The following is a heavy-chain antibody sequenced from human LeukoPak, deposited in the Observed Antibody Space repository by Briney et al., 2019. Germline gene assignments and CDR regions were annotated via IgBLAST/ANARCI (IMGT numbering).Heavy chain of an antibody. D-gene: IGHD3-10*01. V-gene: IGHV4-59*01. CDR1: GGSISSYY. CDR3: ARDFHGSGPQKFYV. J-gene: IGHJ6*02. CDR2: IYYSGST. Sequence: PSETLSLTCTVSGGSISSYYWSWIRQPPGKGLEWIGYIYYSGSTNYNPSLKSRVTISVDTSKNQFSLKLSSVTAADTAVYYCARDFHGSGPQKFYVWGQGTTVTVSS.